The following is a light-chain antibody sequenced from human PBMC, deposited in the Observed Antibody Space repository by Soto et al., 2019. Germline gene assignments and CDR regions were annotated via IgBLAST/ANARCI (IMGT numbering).Light chain of an antibody. J-gene: IGKJ5*01. V-gene: IGKV1-39*01. CDR3: QQSYSTPIT. CDR2: AAS. CDR1: QSISSY. Sequence: DIHMTQSPSSLSASLGDRVTITCRASQSISSYLNWYQQKPGKAPKLLIYAASSLQSGVPSRFSGSGSGTDFTLTISNLQPEDFATYYCQQSYSTPITFGQGTRLEIK.